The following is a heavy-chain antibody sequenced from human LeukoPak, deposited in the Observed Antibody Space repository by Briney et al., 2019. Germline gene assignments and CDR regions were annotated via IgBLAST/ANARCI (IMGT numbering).Heavy chain of an antibody. CDR2: ISDSSTYV. CDR3: ARGTIAATCDY. CDR1: GFTFSSSS. Sequence: GGSLRLSCAASGFTFSSSSMNWVRQAPGKGLEWVSSISDSSTYVYYADSVKGRFTISRDNAKNLLYLQMNSLRAEDTAVYYCARGTIAATCDYWGQGTLVTVSS. J-gene: IGHJ4*02. V-gene: IGHV3-21*01. D-gene: IGHD6-6*01.